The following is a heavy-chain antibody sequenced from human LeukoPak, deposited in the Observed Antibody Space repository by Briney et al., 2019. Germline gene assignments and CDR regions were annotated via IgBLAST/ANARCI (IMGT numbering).Heavy chain of an antibody. V-gene: IGHV3-30-3*01. CDR3: ASNLFVDTAMSADDAFDI. J-gene: IGHJ3*02. CDR2: TSYDGNNK. Sequence: GGSLRLSCAASGFTFSDYAMYWVRQAPGKGLEWVAVTSYDGNNKYYADSVKGRFTISRDNSKNTLFLQMNSLRAEDTAVYYCASNLFVDTAMSADDAFDIWGQGTMVTVSS. D-gene: IGHD5-18*01. CDR1: GFTFSDYA.